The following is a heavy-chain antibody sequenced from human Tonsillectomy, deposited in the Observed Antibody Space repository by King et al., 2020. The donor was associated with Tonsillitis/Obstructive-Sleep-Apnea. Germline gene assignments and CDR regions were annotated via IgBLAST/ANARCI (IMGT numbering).Heavy chain of an antibody. CDR1: GFTFSSYS. Sequence: VQLVESGGGLVKPGGSLRLSCAASGFTFSSYSMNWVRQAPGKGLEWVSSISSSSSYIYYADSVMGRFTISRDNAKNSLYLQMNSLRAEDTAVYYCARDRERYYDFWSGYYQNDAFDIWGQGTMVTVSS. CDR2: ISSSSSYI. J-gene: IGHJ3*02. CDR3: ARDRERYYDFWSGYYQNDAFDI. V-gene: IGHV3-21*01. D-gene: IGHD3-3*01.